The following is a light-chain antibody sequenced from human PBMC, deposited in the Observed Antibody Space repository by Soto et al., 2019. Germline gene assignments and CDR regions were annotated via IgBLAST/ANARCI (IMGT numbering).Light chain of an antibody. J-gene: IGKJ2*01. CDR2: GSS. CDR1: QSVSNNY. V-gene: IGKV3-20*01. CDR3: QQYGSSPPYT. Sequence: EVVLTQSPGTLSLSPGERATLSCRASQSVSNNYLAWYQQKPGQSPNLLIFGSSARAPGIPDRFSGSGSGTDFTLTISSLEPEDFAVYYCQQYGSSPPYTFGQGTKLEIK.